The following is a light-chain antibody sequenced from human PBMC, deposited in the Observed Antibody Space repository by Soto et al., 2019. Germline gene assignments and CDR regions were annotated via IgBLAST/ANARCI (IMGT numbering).Light chain of an antibody. J-gene: IGKJ2*01. CDR3: QQYNSYPYT. V-gene: IGKV1-5*03. CDR1: QSISSW. CDR2: KAS. Sequence: DIQLTQSPSTLSASVGDTVTITCRASQSISSWLAWYQQKPGKAPKLLIYKASSLESGVPSRFSGSGSGTEFTLTISGLQPDDFATYYCQQYNSYPYTFGQGTKLEIK.